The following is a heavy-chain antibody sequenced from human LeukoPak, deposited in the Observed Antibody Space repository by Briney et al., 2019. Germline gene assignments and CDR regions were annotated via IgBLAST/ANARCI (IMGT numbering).Heavy chain of an antibody. J-gene: IGHJ4*02. CDR1: GFTCSSYA. Sequence: PGGSLRLSCAASGFTCSSYAMHWVRQAPGKGLEWVAVISYDGSNKYYADSVKGRFTISRDNSKNTLYLQMNSLRAEDTAVYYCARVQGRYSYGSGFDSWGQGTLVTVSS. D-gene: IGHD5-18*01. CDR3: ARVQGRYSYGSGFDS. V-gene: IGHV3-30*04. CDR2: ISYDGSNK.